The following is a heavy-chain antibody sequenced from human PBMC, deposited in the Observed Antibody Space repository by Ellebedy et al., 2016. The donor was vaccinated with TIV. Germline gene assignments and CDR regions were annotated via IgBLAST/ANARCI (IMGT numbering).Heavy chain of an antibody. CDR1: GSTFSSYW. J-gene: IGHJ6*02. D-gene: IGHD4-17*01. Sequence: GGSLRLSCAVSGSTFSSYWMAWVRQAPGKGLEWVANIRVDGNEKYYVDSVKGRFTISRDNAKNSLYLEMNSLRVEDTAVYYCARDGAYGDYAPGQYGMDVWGQGTTVIVS. V-gene: IGHV3-7*03. CDR3: ARDGAYGDYAPGQYGMDV. CDR2: IRVDGNEK.